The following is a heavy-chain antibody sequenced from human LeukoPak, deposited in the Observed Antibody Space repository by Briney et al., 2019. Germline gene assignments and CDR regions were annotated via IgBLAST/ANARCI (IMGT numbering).Heavy chain of an antibody. D-gene: IGHD3-22*01. Sequence: GGSLRLSCAASGFIFSGYWMTWVRQAPGKGLEWVANIKQDGSEKYYVDSVKGRFTISRDNAKNSLYLQMNSLRAEDTAVYYRARDYYDSSGYYSDAFDIWGQGTMVTVSS. CDR3: ARDYYDSSGYYSDAFDI. V-gene: IGHV3-7*04. CDR1: GFIFSGYW. J-gene: IGHJ3*02. CDR2: IKQDGSEK.